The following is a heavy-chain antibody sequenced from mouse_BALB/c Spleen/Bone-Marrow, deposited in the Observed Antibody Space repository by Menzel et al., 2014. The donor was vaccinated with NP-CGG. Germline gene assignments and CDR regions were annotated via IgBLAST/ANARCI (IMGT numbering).Heavy chain of an antibody. D-gene: IGHD2-2*01. Sequence: QVQLQQPGAELVRPWASVKLSCKASGYTFTSYWMNWVKQRPGQGLEWIGMIDPSDSETHYNQMFKDEATLTVDKSSSTAYMQLSSLTSEDSAVYYCARGDYYGYAYYAIDYWGQGTSVTVSS. J-gene: IGHJ4*01. CDR1: GYTFTSYW. CDR2: IDPSDSET. V-gene: IGHV1-61*01. CDR3: ARGDYYGYAYYAIDY.